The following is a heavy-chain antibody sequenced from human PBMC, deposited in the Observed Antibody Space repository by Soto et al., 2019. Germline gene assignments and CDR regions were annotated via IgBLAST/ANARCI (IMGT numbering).Heavy chain of an antibody. CDR2: INPSGGST. CDR1: GYTFTSYY. V-gene: IGHV1-46*01. Sequence: QVQLVQSGAEVKKPGASVKVSCKASGYTFTSYYMHWVRQAPGQGLEWMGIINPSGGSTSYAQKFQGRVTMTSDTSTSTVYMELSSLRSEDTAVYYCAREPGQIAGSDYWGQGTLVTVSS. D-gene: IGHD6-13*01. CDR3: AREPGQIAGSDY. J-gene: IGHJ4*02.